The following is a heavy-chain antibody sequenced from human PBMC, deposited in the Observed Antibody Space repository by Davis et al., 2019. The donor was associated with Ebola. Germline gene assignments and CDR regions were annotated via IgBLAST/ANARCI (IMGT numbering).Heavy chain of an antibody. CDR1: GFIFSSYE. D-gene: IGHD4-23*01. V-gene: IGHV3-48*03. CDR3: ANDETTVVTGWFDP. CDR2: ISSSGRTI. J-gene: IGHJ5*02. Sequence: GESLKISCAASGFIFSSYEMNWVRQAPGKGLAWVSYISSSGRTIYYADSLHGRFTISRDNAKNSLFLQMNSLKAEDTAVYYCANDETTVVTGWFDPWGQGTLVTVSS.